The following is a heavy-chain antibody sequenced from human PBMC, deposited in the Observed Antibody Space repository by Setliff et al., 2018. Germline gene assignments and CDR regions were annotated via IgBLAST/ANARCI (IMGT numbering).Heavy chain of an antibody. Sequence: PSETLSLTCAAYGGTFSDYYWTWIRQPPGKGLEWIGEINHRGSTNYNPSLQSRVTISIDTSKDQFSLTVTSVTAADTAMYYCARGRNVAARLLDSWGQGTPVTVSS. CDR1: GGTFSDYY. J-gene: IGHJ4*02. CDR3: ARGRNVAARLLDS. D-gene: IGHD6-6*01. CDR2: INHRGST. V-gene: IGHV4-34*01.